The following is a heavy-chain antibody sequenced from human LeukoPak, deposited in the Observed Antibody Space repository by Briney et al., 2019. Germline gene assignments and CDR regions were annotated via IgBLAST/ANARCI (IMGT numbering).Heavy chain of an antibody. CDR3: VRSTSGWYPHFDY. Sequence: GASVKVSCKASGYTFIGYYMHWVRQAPGQGLEWMGGINPNSGGTTSAQKFQGRVTMTRDTSISTAYMELSRLSLDDTAVFYCVRSTSGWYPHFDYWGQGTLVTGSS. J-gene: IGHJ4*02. CDR1: GYTFIGYY. CDR2: INPNSGGT. V-gene: IGHV1-2*02. D-gene: IGHD6-19*01.